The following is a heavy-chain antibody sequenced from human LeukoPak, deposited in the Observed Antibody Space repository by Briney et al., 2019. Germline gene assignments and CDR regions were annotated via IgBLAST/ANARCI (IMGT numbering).Heavy chain of an antibody. Sequence: PGRSLRLSCAASGFTFDDYAMHWVRQAPGKGLEWVSGISWNSGSIGCADSVKGRFTISRDNAKNSLYLQMNSLRAEDMALYYCAKSRQVGVVIIDDAFDIWGQGTMVTVSS. CDR2: ISWNSGSI. V-gene: IGHV3-9*03. CDR1: GFTFDDYA. D-gene: IGHD3-3*01. J-gene: IGHJ3*02. CDR3: AKSRQVGVVIIDDAFDI.